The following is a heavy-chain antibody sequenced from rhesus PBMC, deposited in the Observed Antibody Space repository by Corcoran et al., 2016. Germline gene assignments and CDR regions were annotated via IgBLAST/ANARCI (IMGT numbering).Heavy chain of an antibody. CDR2: IDPSDSDT. V-gene: IGHV5-2*01. Sequence: EVQLVQSGAEVKRPGESLKISCKTSGYSFTSYWISWVRQMPGKGLEWMGAIDPSDSDTRDCPSFQAHVTISADKSLSTAYLQCSSLKASDTATYYCATLLPGNVAYWGQGVLVTVSS. CDR1: GYSFTSYW. D-gene: IGHD2-15*01. CDR3: ATLLPGNVAY. J-gene: IGHJ4*01.